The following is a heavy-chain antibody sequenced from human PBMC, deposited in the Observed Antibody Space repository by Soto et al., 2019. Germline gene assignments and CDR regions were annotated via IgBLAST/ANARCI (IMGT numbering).Heavy chain of an antibody. J-gene: IGHJ4*02. Sequence: PGGSLRLSCAASGFSFSSYSMNWVRQAPGKGLEWVSSISSSSSYIYYADSEKGRFTNSRDNAKNSVYLQMNSLRAEDTAVYYCARSQIAAAGTVNSVCYKWGQGTLVTVSS. V-gene: IGHV3-21*06. D-gene: IGHD6-13*01. CDR1: GFSFSSYS. CDR2: ISSSSSYI. CDR3: ARSQIAAAGTVNSVCYK.